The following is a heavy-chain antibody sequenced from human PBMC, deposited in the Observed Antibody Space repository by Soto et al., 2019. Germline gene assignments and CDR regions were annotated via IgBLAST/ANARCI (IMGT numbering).Heavy chain of an antibody. CDR2: IYYSGST. CDR1: GGSISSYY. Sequence: QVQLQESGPGLVKPSETLSLTCTVSGGSISSYYWSWIRQPPGKGLEWIGYIYYSGSTNHNPSLKGRIPISVDTSKNQFSLKLSSVTAADTAVYYCARDLGDWFDPWGQGTLVTVSS. CDR3: ARDLGDWFDP. V-gene: IGHV4-59*13. J-gene: IGHJ5*02.